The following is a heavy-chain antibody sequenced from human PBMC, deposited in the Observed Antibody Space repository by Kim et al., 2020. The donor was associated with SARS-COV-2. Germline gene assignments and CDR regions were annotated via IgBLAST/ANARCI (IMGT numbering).Heavy chain of an antibody. Sequence: GGSLRLSCAASGFTFDEYGMTWVRQAPGKGLEWVSGINWSGNNTAYADSVKGRFTITRDNAKNSLSLQMKSLTGDDTAIYHCARGWGNRPLDPWGQGTLVTVSS. J-gene: IGHJ5*02. V-gene: IGHV3-20*01. D-gene: IGHD3-16*01. CDR3: ARGWGNRPLDP. CDR2: INWSGNNT. CDR1: GFTFDEYG.